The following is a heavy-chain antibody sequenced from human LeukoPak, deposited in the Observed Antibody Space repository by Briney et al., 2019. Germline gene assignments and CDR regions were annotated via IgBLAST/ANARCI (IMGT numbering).Heavy chain of an antibody. CDR3: AKDRRRYYGSGSYYNGLGFDY. CDR1: GFTFSSYA. V-gene: IGHV3-23*01. Sequence: PGGSLRLSCAASGFTFSSYAMSCVRQAPGKGLEWVAAISGRGGSTYYADSVKGRFTISRDNSKNTLYLQMNSLRAEDTAVYYCAKDRRRYYGSGSYYNGLGFDYWGQGTLVTVSS. J-gene: IGHJ4*02. CDR2: ISGRGGST. D-gene: IGHD3-10*01.